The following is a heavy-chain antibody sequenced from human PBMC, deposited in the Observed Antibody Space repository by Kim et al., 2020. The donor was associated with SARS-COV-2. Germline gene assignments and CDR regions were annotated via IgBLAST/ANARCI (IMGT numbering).Heavy chain of an antibody. D-gene: IGHD5-18*01. V-gene: IGHV3-23*01. CDR3: AKARRWLTYEYFQH. J-gene: IGHJ1*01. Sequence: ADSVKGRYTISRDNSKNTLYLQMNSLRAEDTAVYYCAKARRWLTYEYFQHWGQGTLVTVSS.